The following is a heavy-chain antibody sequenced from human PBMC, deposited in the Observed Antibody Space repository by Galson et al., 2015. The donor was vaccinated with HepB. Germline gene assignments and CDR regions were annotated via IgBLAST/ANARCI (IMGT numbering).Heavy chain of an antibody. V-gene: IGHV3-23*01. D-gene: IGHD6-19*01. CDR3: AKGAVAGTVWYDYFDY. CDR2: ISGSGGST. CDR1: GFTFSSYA. J-gene: IGHJ4*02. Sequence: SLRLSCAASGFTFSSYAMSWVRQAPGKGLEWVSAISGSGGSTYYADSVKGRFTISRDNSKNTLYLQMNSLRAEDTAVYYCAKGAVAGTVWYDYFDYWGQGTLVTVSS.